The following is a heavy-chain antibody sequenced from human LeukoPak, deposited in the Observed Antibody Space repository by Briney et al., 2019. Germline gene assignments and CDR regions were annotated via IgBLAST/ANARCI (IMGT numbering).Heavy chain of an antibody. CDR2: IYPGDSDT. V-gene: IGHV5-51*01. CDR3: ARHVDSGTYYFQY. Sequence: GESLKISCKGSGYSFTSYWIGWVRQMPGKGLEWMGIIYPGDSDTIYSPSFQGQVTISADKSISTAYLQWSSLKDSDTAMYYCARHVDSGTYYFQYWGQGTLVTVSP. CDR1: GYSFTSYW. D-gene: IGHD1-26*01. J-gene: IGHJ4*02.